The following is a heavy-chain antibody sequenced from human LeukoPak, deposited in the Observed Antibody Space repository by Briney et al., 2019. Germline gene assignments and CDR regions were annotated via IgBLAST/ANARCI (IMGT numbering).Heavy chain of an antibody. CDR3: ARFDIPHSGMDV. J-gene: IGHJ6*02. Sequence: SETLSLTCTVSGGSISGYYWSWIRQPPGKGLEWIGYIYNSGSTNYNPSLRSRVTMSVDTSKNQFSLKLSSVTAADTAVYYCARFDIPHSGMDVWGQGTTVTVSS. D-gene: IGHD2-15*01. CDR2: IYNSGST. V-gene: IGHV4-59*01. CDR1: GGSISGYY.